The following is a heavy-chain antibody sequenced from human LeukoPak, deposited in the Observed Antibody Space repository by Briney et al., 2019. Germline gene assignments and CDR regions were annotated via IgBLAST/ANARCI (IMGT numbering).Heavy chain of an antibody. Sequence: ASVKVSCKASGYTFTGYYMHWVRQAPGHGLEWMGWFNPNSGGTNYAQKFQGRVTMTRDTSISTAYMELSRLRSDDTAVYYCARDLGRSLLCRLPGYWGQGTLVTVSS. V-gene: IGHV1-2*02. CDR1: GYTFTGYY. D-gene: IGHD2/OR15-2a*01. CDR3: ARDLGRSLLCRLPGY. CDR2: FNPNSGGT. J-gene: IGHJ4*02.